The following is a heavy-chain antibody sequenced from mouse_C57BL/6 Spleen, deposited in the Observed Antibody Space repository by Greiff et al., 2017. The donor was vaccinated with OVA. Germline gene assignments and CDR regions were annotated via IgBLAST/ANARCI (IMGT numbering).Heavy chain of an antibody. CDR3: SRLSGNYFYAMDY. CDR2: INPNNGGT. J-gene: IGHJ4*01. CDR1: GYTFTDYN. Sequence: VQLKQSGPELVKPGASVKISCKASGYTFTDYNMDWVKQSHGKSLEWIGNINPNNGGTIYNQKFKGKATLTVDKSSSTAYMELRSLTSEDTAVYYCSRLSGNYFYAMDYWGQGTSVTVSS. V-gene: IGHV1-18*01. D-gene: IGHD2-1*01.